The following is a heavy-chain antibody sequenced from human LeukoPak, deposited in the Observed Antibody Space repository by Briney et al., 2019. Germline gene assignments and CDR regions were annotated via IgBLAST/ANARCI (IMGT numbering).Heavy chain of an antibody. CDR2: IYNCGST. V-gene: IGHV4-59*08. CDR3: ATRLVPGMDLDY. Sequence: SETLSLTCTVSGGHVSSSFWSWIRQPPGKGLEWIGCIYNCGSTNYNPSLKSRVTISVDTTKNQFSLQPTSVTAADTAVYYCATRLVPGMDLDYWGQGTLVSVSS. CDR1: GGHVSSSF. D-gene: IGHD6-13*01. J-gene: IGHJ4*02.